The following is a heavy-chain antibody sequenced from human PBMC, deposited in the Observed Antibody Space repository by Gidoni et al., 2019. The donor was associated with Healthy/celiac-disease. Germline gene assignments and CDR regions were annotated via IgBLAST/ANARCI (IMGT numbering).Heavy chain of an antibody. CDR1: GYSISSGYY. D-gene: IGHD3-10*01. Sequence: VPLQESGPGLVKPSETLSPTCTDPGYSISSGYYCGWIRQPQGKGLEWIGSIYHSGSTYYNPSLKSRVTISVDTSKNQFSLKLSSVTAADTAVYYCARELRGLGYFDYWGQGTLVTVSA. CDR3: ARELRGLGYFDY. V-gene: IGHV4-38-2*02. J-gene: IGHJ4*02. CDR2: IYHSGST.